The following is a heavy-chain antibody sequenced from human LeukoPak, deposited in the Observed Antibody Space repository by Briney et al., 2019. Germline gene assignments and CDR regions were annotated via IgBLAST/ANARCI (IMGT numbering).Heavy chain of an antibody. CDR3: AIHGGGTIRIEAFDV. CDR2: ISGDGRDI. D-gene: IGHD3-3*01. CDR1: AFTFSSYV. J-gene: IGHJ3*01. V-gene: IGHV3-23*01. Sequence: GGSLRLSCVASAFTFSSYVMSWVRQAPGKGLEWVSAISGDGRDIFYADAVKGRFTISRDNSQNTLYLQMNSLRDEDTALYYCAIHGGGTIRIEAFDVWGQGTMVTISS.